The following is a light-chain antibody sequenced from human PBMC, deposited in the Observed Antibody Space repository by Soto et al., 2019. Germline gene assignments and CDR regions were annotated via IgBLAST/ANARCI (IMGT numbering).Light chain of an antibody. CDR3: QQFYDYPLT. J-gene: IGKJ4*01. Sequence: DIQMIQSPSTLSASIGDTVTIACRASQSVSSWLAWYQQKPGRAPRLLIYDASSLEDGVPSRFSGSGSGTEFTLTISSLQPDDFATYYCQQFYDYPLTFGGGTKVEIK. V-gene: IGKV1-5*01. CDR1: QSVSSW. CDR2: DAS.